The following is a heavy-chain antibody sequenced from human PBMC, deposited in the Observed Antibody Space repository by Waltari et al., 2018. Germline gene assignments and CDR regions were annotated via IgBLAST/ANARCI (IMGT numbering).Heavy chain of an antibody. Sequence: QVQLQESGPGLLKPSETLSLTCSVSGRSIRSNSHYWGWSRQPPGKGLEWIGNIYFGGNTYYEPSLKSRVIISVDTSKNQFSLNLISVTAADTAVYYCARHSMATMNFDNWGQGTLVRVSS. CDR1: GRSIRSNSHY. V-gene: IGHV4-39*01. D-gene: IGHD3-22*01. J-gene: IGHJ4*02. CDR3: ARHSMATMNFDN. CDR2: IYFGGNT.